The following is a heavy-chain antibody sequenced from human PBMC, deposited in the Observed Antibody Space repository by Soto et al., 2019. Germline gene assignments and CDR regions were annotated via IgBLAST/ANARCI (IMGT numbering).Heavy chain of an antibody. CDR2: INHSGST. V-gene: IGHV4-34*01. Sequence: SETLSLTCAVYGGSFSGYYWSWIRQPPGKGLEWIGEINHSGSTNCNPSLKSRVTISVDTSKNQFSLKLSSVTAADTAVYYCARKRRTTVLFGHWGQGTLVTVSS. D-gene: IGHD4-17*01. CDR1: GGSFSGYY. J-gene: IGHJ4*02. CDR3: ARKRRTTVLFGH.